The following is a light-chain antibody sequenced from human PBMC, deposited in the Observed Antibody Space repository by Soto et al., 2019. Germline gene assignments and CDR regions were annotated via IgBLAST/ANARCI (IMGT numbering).Light chain of an antibody. CDR2: EGS. V-gene: IGLV2-23*01. J-gene: IGLJ1*01. CDR3: CSFAGSGTQYV. CDR1: SSNIGSYNL. Sequence: QSVLTQPASVSGSLGQSITISCIGTSSNIGSYNLVSWYQHQPGKAPKIMIFEGSKRPSGVSNRFSGSRSGNTASLTISGLQAEDEADYYRCSFAGSGTQYVFGTGTKLTVL.